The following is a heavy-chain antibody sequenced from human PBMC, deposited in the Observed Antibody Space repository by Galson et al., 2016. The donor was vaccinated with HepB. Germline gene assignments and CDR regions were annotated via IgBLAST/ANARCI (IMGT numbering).Heavy chain of an antibody. Sequence: SLRLSCAASRFTFSSHAMNWVRQAPGKGLEWVSDISGGGDNTDYVDSVKGRFTISRDNSKDTLYLQMNSLRAEDTAVYYCYTGGREHIDLWGQGTPVTVSS. D-gene: IGHD1-14*01. CDR3: YTGGREHIDL. J-gene: IGHJ4*02. V-gene: IGHV3-23*01. CDR1: RFTFSSHA. CDR2: ISGGGDNT.